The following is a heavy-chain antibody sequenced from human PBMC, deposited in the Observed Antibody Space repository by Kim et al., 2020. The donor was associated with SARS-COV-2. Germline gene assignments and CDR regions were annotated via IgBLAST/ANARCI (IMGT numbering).Heavy chain of an antibody. J-gene: IGHJ6*01. Sequence: GGSLRLSCAASGFTFSSYSMNWVRQAPGKGLEWVSSISSGGSYYYYDDSEDGLSIFSGDNNKNPYFLLMNILVDEDTAFYYCERSASSYFLGIYY. CDR3: ERSASSYFLGIYY. CDR1: GFTFSSYS. D-gene: IGHD1-26*01. V-gene: IGHV3-21*01. CDR2: ISSGGSYY.